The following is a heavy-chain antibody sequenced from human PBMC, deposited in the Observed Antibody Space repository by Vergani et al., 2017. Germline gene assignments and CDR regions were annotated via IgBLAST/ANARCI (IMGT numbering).Heavy chain of an antibody. J-gene: IGHJ6*02. Sequence: QVQLQESGPGMLKPSQTLSLTCTVSGGSISSGGYYWSWIRQAPGKGLEWIGYIYYSGSTNYNPSLKSRVTISVDTSKNQFSLKLSSVTAADTAVYYCARVGGFWNGEYGMDVWGQGTTVTVSS. D-gene: IGHD3-3*01. V-gene: IGHV4-61*08. CDR1: GGSISSGGYY. CDR2: IYYSGST. CDR3: ARVGGFWNGEYGMDV.